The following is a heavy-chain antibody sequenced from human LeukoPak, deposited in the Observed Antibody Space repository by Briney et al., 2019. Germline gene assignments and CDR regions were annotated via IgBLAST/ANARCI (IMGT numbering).Heavy chain of an antibody. J-gene: IGHJ4*02. CDR1: GFTFRSYA. V-gene: IGHV3-23*01. Sequence: PGGSLRLSCAASGFTFRSYAMSWVRQAPGKGLEWVSTITGSGATTYYADSVKGRFTVSRDNSENTVYLQMNSLRAEDTAVYYCAKDTPLTAYSSGWSVNRFDYWGQGTLVPVSS. CDR3: AKDTPLTAYSSGWSVNRFDY. CDR2: ITGSGATT. D-gene: IGHD6-19*01.